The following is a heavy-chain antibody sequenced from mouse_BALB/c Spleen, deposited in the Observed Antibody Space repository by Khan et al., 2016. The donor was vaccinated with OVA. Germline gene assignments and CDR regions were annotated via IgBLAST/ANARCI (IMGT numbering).Heavy chain of an antibody. CDR3: ASTARAYYYAMDY. J-gene: IGHJ4*01. CDR2: ILPRSGST. Sequence: VELVESGAELMKPGASVKISCKASGYTFSTYWIEWVKQRPGHGLEWIGEILPRSGSTNYNEKFKGKATFTADTSSNTAYMQLSSLTSEDSAVYYCASTARAYYYAMDYWGQGTSVTVSS. CDR1: GYTFSTYW. V-gene: IGHV1-9*01. D-gene: IGHD3-1*01.